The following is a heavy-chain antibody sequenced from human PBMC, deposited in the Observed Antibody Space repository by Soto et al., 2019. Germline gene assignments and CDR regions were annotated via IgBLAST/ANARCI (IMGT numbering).Heavy chain of an antibody. V-gene: IGHV2-5*02. D-gene: IGHD6-13*01. CDR1: QFSLSTSGAG. Sequence: SGPRPVNPTQTLTLTCTFPQFSLSTSGAGVGWIPQPPGKALERLALIYCDDDKRYSPSLKSRLSITKDHSQNKVVLTMTNMASVYTATDYCAQLPWYVSGYYFYVMDVFGQGRTVTVSS. CDR3: AQLPWYVSGYYFYVMDV. J-gene: IGHJ6*02. CDR2: IYCDDDK.